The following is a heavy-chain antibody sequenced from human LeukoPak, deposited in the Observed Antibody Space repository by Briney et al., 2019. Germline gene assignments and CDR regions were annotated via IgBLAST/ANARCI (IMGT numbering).Heavy chain of an antibody. V-gene: IGHV4-4*07. CDR1: GGSITSYY. CDR3: ARSGRGTFTSYWTYFDF. CDR2: VYTSGST. Sequence: SETLSLTCTVSGGSITSYYWSWIRQPAGKGLEWIGRVYTSGSTNYNPSLKSRVTMSADTSKNQFSLKLSSVTAADTAVYYCARSGRGTFTSYWTYFDFWGQGTLVTVSS. J-gene: IGHJ4*02. D-gene: IGHD2/OR15-2a*01.